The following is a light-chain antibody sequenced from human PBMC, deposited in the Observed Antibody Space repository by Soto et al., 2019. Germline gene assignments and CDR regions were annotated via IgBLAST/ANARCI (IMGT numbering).Light chain of an antibody. Sequence: EIVMTQSPATLSVSPGETATLSCRASQSVAFHLAWYQQKPGQGPRLLIYGAFTRATGIPARLSGSGSGTEFTLTITSLQSEHFAVYYCQQYKKWPPLTFGGGTKVEIK. CDR2: GAF. J-gene: IGKJ4*01. CDR1: QSVAFH. CDR3: QQYKKWPPLT. V-gene: IGKV3-15*01.